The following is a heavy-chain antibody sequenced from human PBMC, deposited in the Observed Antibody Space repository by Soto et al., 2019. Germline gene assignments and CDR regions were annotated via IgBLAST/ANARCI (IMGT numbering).Heavy chain of an antibody. J-gene: IGHJ4*02. CDR2: VSVSGGTT. CDR1: GFMVNNYA. Sequence: ESLSISRAASGFMVNNYAMSWVRQARGKGLEWVSTVSVSGGTTYYADSLKGRFTISRDNSKKTVYLQMNRLRADDTAIYYCAKGLYYYDSSGYRLFDYWGQGTLVTVSS. CDR3: AKGLYYYDSSGYRLFDY. V-gene: IGHV3-23*01. D-gene: IGHD3-22*01.